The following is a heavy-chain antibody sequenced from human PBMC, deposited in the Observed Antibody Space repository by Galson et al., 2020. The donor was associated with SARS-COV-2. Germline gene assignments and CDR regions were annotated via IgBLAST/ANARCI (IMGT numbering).Heavy chain of an antibody. D-gene: IGHD6-19*01. Sequence: GESLKIACKGSVYSFTTHWTAWVRQMPGKGLEWMGIIYPGDSDTRYSPSFQGQVTMSADKSITTAYLQWSSLKASDTAMYYCARHSSAWYSSLRSGMDVWGQGTTVTVSS. CDR2: IYPGDSDT. CDR1: VYSFTTHW. J-gene: IGHJ6*02. CDR3: ARHSSAWYSSLRSGMDV. V-gene: IGHV5-51*01.